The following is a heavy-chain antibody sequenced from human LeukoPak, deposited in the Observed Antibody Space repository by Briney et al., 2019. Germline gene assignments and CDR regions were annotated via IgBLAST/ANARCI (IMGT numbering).Heavy chain of an antibody. D-gene: IGHD3-10*01. CDR3: ARAMVRGVHFDY. CDR1: GFTFSSYA. CDR2: ISYDGSNK. V-gene: IGHV3-30*04. J-gene: IGHJ4*02. Sequence: GGSLRPSCAASGFTFSSYATHWVRQAPGKGLEWVSVISYDGSNKYYADSVKGRFTISRDNSKNTLYLQMNSLRAEDTAVYYCARAMVRGVHFDYWGQGTLVTVSS.